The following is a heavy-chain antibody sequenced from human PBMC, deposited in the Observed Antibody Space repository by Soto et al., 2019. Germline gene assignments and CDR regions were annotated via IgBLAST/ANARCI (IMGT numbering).Heavy chain of an antibody. V-gene: IGHV1-18*01. J-gene: IGHJ5*02. CDR1: GYTFNSYG. CDR2: LNTYNGNT. Sequence: QVPLVQSGGEVKKPGASVRVSCKASGYTFNSYGITWVRQAPGQGLEWMGWLNTYNGNTNYAQKFQGRVSMTTDTSTSTAYLELRSLGSDVTAVYYCAGDGLYSTSGDRRFDPWGQGTLVTVSS. D-gene: IGHD2-2*01. CDR3: AGDGLYSTSGDRRFDP.